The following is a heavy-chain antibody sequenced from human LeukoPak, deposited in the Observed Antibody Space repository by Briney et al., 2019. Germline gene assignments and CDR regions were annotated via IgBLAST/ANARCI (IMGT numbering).Heavy chain of an antibody. J-gene: IGHJ4*02. CDR3: AARGYCSGTSCLLEY. D-gene: IGHD2-2*01. CDR2: INSDGSST. Sequence: GGSLRLSCAASGFTFSSYWMHWVRQAPGKGLVWVSRINSDGSSTNYADSVKGRFTVSRDNAKNTLYVQMNSLRAEDTAVYYCAARGYCSGTSCLLEYWGQGTLSPSP. CDR1: GFTFSSYW. V-gene: IGHV3-74*01.